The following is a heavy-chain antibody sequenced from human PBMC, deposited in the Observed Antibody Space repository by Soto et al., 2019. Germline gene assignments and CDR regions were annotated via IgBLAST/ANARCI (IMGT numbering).Heavy chain of an antibody. CDR3: ARVTIFGVGYYYMDV. J-gene: IGHJ6*03. CDR2: IIPILGIA. D-gene: IGHD3-3*01. CDR1: GGTFSSYT. V-gene: IGHV1-69*02. Sequence: SVKVSCKASGGTFSSYTISWVRQAPGQGLEWMGRIIPILGIANYAQKFQGRVTITADKSTSTAYMELSSLRSEDTAVYYCARVTIFGVGYYYMDVWGKGTTVTVS.